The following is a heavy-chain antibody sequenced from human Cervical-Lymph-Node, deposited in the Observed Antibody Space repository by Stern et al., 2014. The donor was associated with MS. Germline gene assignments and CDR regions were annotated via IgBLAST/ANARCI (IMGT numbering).Heavy chain of an antibody. V-gene: IGHV1-18*01. D-gene: IGHD3-22*01. CDR1: GYTLGSHG. J-gene: IGHJ1*01. CDR2: ISGKNGDI. Sequence: QVQLVQSGPEVKKPGASVKVSCKASGYTLGSHGFTWVRKAPGQGLEWMGWISGKNGDIRYAQKLQGRVIMTTDTSTSTSYMELRSLRSDDTAVYYCALEWDISAYMYWGQGTLVTVSS. CDR3: ALEWDISAYMY.